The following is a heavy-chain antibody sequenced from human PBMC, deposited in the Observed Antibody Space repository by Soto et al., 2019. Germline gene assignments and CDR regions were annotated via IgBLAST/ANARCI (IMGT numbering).Heavy chain of an antibody. V-gene: IGHV3-21*01. CDR1: GYTFSSYS. J-gene: IGHJ4*02. D-gene: IGHD6-13*01. CDR3: ARVSPSSSLDY. Sequence: NPGGSMRLSCAASGYTFSSYSLNWVRQAPGKGLEWVSSISTSSTYIYYADSVKGRFTISRDNAKNSLYLQMNSLRAEDTAVYYCARVSPSSSLDYWGQGTLVTVSS. CDR2: ISTSSTYI.